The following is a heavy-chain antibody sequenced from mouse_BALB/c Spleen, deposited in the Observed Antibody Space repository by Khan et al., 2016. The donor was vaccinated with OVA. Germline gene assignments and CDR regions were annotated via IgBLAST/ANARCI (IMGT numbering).Heavy chain of an antibody. CDR3: AKWGNSYYAMDY. CDR1: GFSLTSYG. V-gene: IGHV2-3*01. J-gene: IGHJ4*01. D-gene: IGHD2-1*01. Sequence: QVRLQQSGPGLVAPSQSLSITCTVSGFSLTSYGINWVRQPPGKGLEWLGVIWGDGSTNYHSALISRLSISKDNSKSQVFLKLNSLQTDDTATYYCAKWGNSYYAMDYWGQGTSVTVSS. CDR2: IWGDGST.